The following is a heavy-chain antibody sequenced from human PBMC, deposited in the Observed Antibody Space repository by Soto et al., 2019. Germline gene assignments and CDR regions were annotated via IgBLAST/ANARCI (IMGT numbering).Heavy chain of an antibody. CDR3: ARDKITGLFDY. CDR1: GGSFSGYY. V-gene: IGHV4-34*01. J-gene: IGHJ4*02. Sequence: SETLSLTCAVYGGSFSGYYWTWIRQPPGTGLEWIGEINHSGSTNYNPSLKSRVTIAVDTSKNQFPLKLTSVTAADTAVYYCARDKITGLFDYWGQGTLVTVSS. CDR2: INHSGST. D-gene: IGHD2-8*02.